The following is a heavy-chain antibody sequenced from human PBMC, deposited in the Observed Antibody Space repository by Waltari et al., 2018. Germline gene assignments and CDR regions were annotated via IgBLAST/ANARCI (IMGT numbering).Heavy chain of an antibody. Sequence: EVQLVESGGGLVKPGGSLRLSCAASGFTFSSYSMNWVRQAPGKGLEWCSSISSSSSYRYYADSGKGRFTIARDNAKNSLYLQMNSLRAEDTAVYYCAAGYDSSGYYYYYYYGMDVWGQGP. V-gene: IGHV3-21*01. CDR3: AAGYDSSGYYYYYYYGMDV. CDR1: GFTFSSYS. J-gene: IGHJ6*02. CDR2: ISSSSSYR. D-gene: IGHD3-22*01.